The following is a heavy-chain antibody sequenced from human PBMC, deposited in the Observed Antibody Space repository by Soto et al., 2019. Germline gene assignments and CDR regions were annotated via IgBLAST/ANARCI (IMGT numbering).Heavy chain of an antibody. V-gene: IGHV1-46*01. Sequence: XSGKVSCKASVYTLTSYYLHWVRQAPGQGPEWMGIINPSGGITNDAQKFQDRVTMTSDTSTSTVYMELSSLRSEDTAVYYCARGISTNRYYYYYGMDVWGQGTTVTGSS. CDR1: VYTLTSYY. CDR3: ARGISTNRYYYYYGMDV. CDR2: INPSGGIT. D-gene: IGHD2-8*01. J-gene: IGHJ6*02.